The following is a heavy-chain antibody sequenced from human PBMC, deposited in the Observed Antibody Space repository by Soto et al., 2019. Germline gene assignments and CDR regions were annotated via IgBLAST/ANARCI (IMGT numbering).Heavy chain of an antibody. D-gene: IGHD3-3*01. CDR3: AILESSGYYYGMDV. CDR1: GGSISSGGYY. Sequence: PSETLSLTCTVSGGSISSGGYYWSWIRQHPGKGLEWIGYIYYSGSTYYNPSLKSRVTISVDTSKNQFSLKLSSVTAADMAVYYCAILESSGYYYGMDVWGQGTTVTV. J-gene: IGHJ6*02. V-gene: IGHV4-31*03. CDR2: IYYSGST.